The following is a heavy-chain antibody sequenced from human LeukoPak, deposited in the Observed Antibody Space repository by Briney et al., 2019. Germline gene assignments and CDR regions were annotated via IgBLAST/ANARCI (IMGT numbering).Heavy chain of an antibody. J-gene: IGHJ4*02. D-gene: IGHD3-22*01. CDR2: IIPIFGTV. CDR1: GGTFSSYA. CDR3: ARDMYYYDSSGYYYFDY. Sequence: SVKVSCKASGGTFSSYAISWVRQAPGQGLEWMGRIIPIFGTVNYAQKFQGRVTITTDESTSTAYMELGSLRSEDTAVYYCARDMYYYDSSGYYYFDYWGQGTLVTVSS. V-gene: IGHV1-69*05.